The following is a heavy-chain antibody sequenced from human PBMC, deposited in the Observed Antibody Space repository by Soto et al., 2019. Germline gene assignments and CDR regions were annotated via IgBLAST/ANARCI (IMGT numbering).Heavy chain of an antibody. CDR2: IFPSGTT. J-gene: IGHJ4*02. CDR1: GGSLSGATYS. CDR3: ARSREFDY. V-gene: IGHV4-30-2*01. Sequence: SETLSLTCGVSGGSLSGATYSLNWIRQPPGKGLEWIGYIFPSGTTYYNPSLKSRVTISIDVSKNQFSLSLRSLTAADTAVYYCARSREFDYWSQGTLVTVSS.